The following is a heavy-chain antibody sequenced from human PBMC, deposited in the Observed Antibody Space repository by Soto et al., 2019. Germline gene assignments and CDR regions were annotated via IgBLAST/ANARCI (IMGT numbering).Heavy chain of an antibody. D-gene: IGHD6-13*01. CDR2: IHYTGRT. V-gene: IGHV4-31*03. CDR1: GGSINSGAYY. CDR3: ARVSATGTRWFDP. Sequence: PSETLSLTCSVSGGSINSGAYYWSWIRHYPGKGRGWIGYIHYTGRTYYNPSLESRATISVDTSKKHFSLKLSSVTAADTAVYYCARVSATGTRWFDPWGQGTLVTVSS. J-gene: IGHJ5*02.